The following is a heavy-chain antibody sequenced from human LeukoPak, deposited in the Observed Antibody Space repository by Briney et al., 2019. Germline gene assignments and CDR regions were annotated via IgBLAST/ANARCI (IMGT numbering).Heavy chain of an antibody. J-gene: IGHJ4*02. CDR3: GRGSVAGTGLFDH. V-gene: IGHV4-30-2*01. Sequence: SETLSLTCTVSGASMSSGGYSWSWTRQPRGEGLEWIGYIYRDGSTSYNPSLKSRLTISVYLSKNQFSLKLSSVTAADTAVYYCGRGSVAGTGLFDHWGQGTLVTVSS. D-gene: IGHD1-1*01. CDR2: IYRDGST. CDR1: GASMSSGGYS.